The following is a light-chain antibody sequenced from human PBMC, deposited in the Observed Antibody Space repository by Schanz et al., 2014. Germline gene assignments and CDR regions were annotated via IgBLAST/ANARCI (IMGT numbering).Light chain of an antibody. J-gene: IGKJ1*01. Sequence: DIQMTQSPSSLSASVGDSVTITCRTSQSISIYLNWYQQKPGKAPELLIYAESSLQSGVPSRFSGSGSGTDFTLTISSLQPEDFATYYCQQSYSTPRTFGQGTKVEIK. CDR2: AES. CDR1: QSISIY. CDR3: QQSYSTPRT. V-gene: IGKV1-39*01.